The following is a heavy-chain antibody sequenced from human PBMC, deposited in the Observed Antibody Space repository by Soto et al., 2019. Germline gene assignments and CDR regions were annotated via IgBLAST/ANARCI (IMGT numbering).Heavy chain of an antibody. V-gene: IGHV1-2*04. CDR3: SRAVAVTRIYY. CDR2: INPNSGGT. D-gene: IGHD6-19*01. Sequence: ASVKVSCKASGYTFAGYYMHWVRQAPGQGLEWMGWINPNSGGTNYAQKFQGWVTMTRDTSISTAYMELSRLRSDDTALFYCSRAVAVTRIYYWGQGTLVPVSS. J-gene: IGHJ4*02. CDR1: GYTFAGYY.